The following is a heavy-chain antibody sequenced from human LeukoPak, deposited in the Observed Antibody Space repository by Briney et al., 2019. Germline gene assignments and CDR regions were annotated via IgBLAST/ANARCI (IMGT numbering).Heavy chain of an antibody. CDR3: ASLAWWELPSYVFDY. V-gene: IGHV4-39*01. CDR2: IYYSGST. D-gene: IGHD1-26*01. J-gene: IGHJ4*02. Sequence: SETLSLTCTVSGGSISSSSYYWGWIRQPPGKGLEWIGSIYYSGSTYYNPSLKSRVTISVDTSKIQFSLKLSSVTAADTAVYYCASLAWWELPSYVFDYWGQGTLVTVSS. CDR1: GGSISSSSYY.